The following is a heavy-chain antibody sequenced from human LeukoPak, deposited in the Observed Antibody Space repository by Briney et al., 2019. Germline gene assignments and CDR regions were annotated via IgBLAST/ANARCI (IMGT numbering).Heavy chain of an antibody. V-gene: IGHV3-53*01. CDR3: ARALNGFDI. CDR1: GFTVSNNF. CDR2: IYSGGSI. J-gene: IGHJ3*02. Sequence: GGSLRLSCAASGFTVSNNFMNWVRQAPGKGLEWVSLIYSGGSIYYADSVKGRFTISRDNSRNTLYLQMNSLRAEDTAVYYCARALNGFDIWGPGTLVTVSS.